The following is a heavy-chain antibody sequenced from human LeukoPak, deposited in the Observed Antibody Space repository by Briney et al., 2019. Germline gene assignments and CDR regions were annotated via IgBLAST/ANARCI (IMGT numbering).Heavy chain of an antibody. J-gene: IGHJ3*02. V-gene: IGHV1-69*06. CDR2: IIPIFGTA. D-gene: IGHD3-22*01. CDR1: GGTFSSYA. CDR3: AVCYYDSSGYYYENDAFDI. Sequence: ASVKVSCKASGGTFSSYAISWVRQAPGQGLEWMGGIIPIFGTANYAQKFQGRVTITADKSTSTAYMELSSLRSEDTAVYYCAVCYYDSSGYYYENDAFDIWGQGTMVTVSS.